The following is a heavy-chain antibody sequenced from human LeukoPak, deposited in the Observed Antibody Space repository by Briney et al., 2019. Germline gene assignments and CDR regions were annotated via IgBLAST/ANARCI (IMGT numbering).Heavy chain of an antibody. J-gene: IGHJ5*02. D-gene: IGHD3-10*01. V-gene: IGHV1-8*01. CDR2: MNPNSGNT. CDR1: GYTFTSYD. CDR3: ARGRELLWFGESDARFGP. Sequence: ASVKVSCKASGYTFTSYDINWVRQATGQGLEWMGWMNPNSGNTGYAQKFQGRVTMTRNTSISTAYMELSSLRSEDTAVYYCARGRELLWFGESDARFGPWGQGTLVTVSS.